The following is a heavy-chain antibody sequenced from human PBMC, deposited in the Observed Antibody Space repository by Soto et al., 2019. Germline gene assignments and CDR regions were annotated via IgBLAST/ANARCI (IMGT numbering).Heavy chain of an antibody. J-gene: IGHJ3*02. D-gene: IGHD2-21*02. CDR3: ARTYECAKSDCYRAFDI. V-gene: IGHV3-30*04. CDR2: TSSDGTDN. CDR1: GFTFSSYA. Sequence: QVQLVESGGGVILPGGSLRLSCAASGFTFSSYAMHWVRQAPGTGPEWVAATSSDGTDNVYADSVSGRFTISRDNSKNTLYLQMNSLRSEDAAVYYCARTYECAKSDCYRAFDIWGQGPMVTVSS.